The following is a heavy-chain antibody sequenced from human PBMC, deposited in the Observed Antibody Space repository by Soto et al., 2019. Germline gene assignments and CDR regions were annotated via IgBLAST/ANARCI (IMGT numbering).Heavy chain of an antibody. CDR3: ARTGTEPYYFDY. Sequence: SETLSLTCTVSGGSISSGGYCWSWIRQHPGKGLEWIGYIYYSGSTYYNPSLKSRVTISVDTSKNQFSLKLSSVTAADTAVYYCARTGTEPYYFDYWGQGTLVTAPQ. D-gene: IGHD1-1*01. V-gene: IGHV4-31*03. CDR2: IYYSGST. J-gene: IGHJ4*02. CDR1: GGSISSGGYC.